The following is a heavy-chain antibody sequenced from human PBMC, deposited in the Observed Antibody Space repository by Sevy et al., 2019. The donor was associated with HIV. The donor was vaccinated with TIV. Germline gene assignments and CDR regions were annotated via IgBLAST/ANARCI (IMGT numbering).Heavy chain of an antibody. CDR1: GFTFSSYA. J-gene: IGHJ6*02. D-gene: IGHD3-3*01. CDR3: AKDVEWLFGPSYYYYGMDV. Sequence: GGSLRLSCAASGFTFSSYAMSWVRQAPGKGLEWVSAISGSGGSTYYADSVKGRFTISRDNSKNTLYLQMNSLRAEDTAVYYSAKDVEWLFGPSYYYYGMDVWGQGTTVTVSS. V-gene: IGHV3-23*01. CDR2: ISGSGGST.